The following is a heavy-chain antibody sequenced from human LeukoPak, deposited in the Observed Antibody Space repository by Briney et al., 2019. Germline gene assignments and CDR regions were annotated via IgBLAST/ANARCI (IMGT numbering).Heavy chain of an antibody. V-gene: IGHV1-69*04. CDR3: AREGITFGGVIVPYYFDY. J-gene: IGHJ4*02. CDR1: GGTFSSYA. D-gene: IGHD3-16*02. CDR2: IIPILGIA. Sequence: SVTVSCKASGGTFSSYAISWVRQAPGQGLEWMGRIIPILGIANYAQKFQGRVTITADKSTSTAYMELSSLRPEDTAVYYCAREGITFGGVIVPYYFDYWGQGTLVTVSS.